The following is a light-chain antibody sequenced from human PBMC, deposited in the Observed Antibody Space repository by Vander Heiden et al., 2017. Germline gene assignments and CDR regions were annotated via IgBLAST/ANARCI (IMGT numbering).Light chain of an antibody. CDR3: QQSHSTPLT. Sequence: DIQMTQSPSSLSASVGDRVTITCRASQSISGYLSWYQQKPGKAPNLLIYAASSLQSGVPSRFSGSGSGTDFTLTISSLQPEDFATYYCQQSHSTPLTFAGGTKVEIK. CDR2: AAS. J-gene: IGKJ4*01. V-gene: IGKV1-39*01. CDR1: QSISGY.